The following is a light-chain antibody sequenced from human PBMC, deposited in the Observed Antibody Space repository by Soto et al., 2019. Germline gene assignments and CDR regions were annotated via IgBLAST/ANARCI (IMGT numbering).Light chain of an antibody. Sequence: DLLMTPSPDSLAVSLGERATINCKSSQSVVYSSNNKNYLAWYQQKPGQPPKLLIYWASTRESGVPDRFSGSGSGTDFTLTISSLQAEDVAVYYCQQYYSTPLTFGGGTKVDIK. CDR3: QQYYSTPLT. CDR1: QSVVYSSNNKNY. J-gene: IGKJ4*01. V-gene: IGKV4-1*01. CDR2: WAS.